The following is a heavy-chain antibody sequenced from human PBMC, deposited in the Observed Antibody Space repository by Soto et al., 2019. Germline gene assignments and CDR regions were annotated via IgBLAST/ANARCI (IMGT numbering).Heavy chain of an antibody. V-gene: IGHV3-30*18. CDR1: GFIFSSYG. CDR2: ISYDGSNE. J-gene: IGHJ4*02. CDR3: AKVIESGSYSTALDH. D-gene: IGHD1-26*01. Sequence: QVQLVESGGGVVQPGRSLRLSCATSGFIFSSYGMHWVRQVPGKGLEWVALISYDGSNEAYADSVKGRFIITRDKSXXTLYLQMDSLRAEDTAVYYCAKVIESGSYSTALDHWGQGTRVTVSS.